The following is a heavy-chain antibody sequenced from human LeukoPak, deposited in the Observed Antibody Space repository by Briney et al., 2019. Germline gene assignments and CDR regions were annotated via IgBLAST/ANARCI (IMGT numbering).Heavy chain of an antibody. V-gene: IGHV1-69*13. CDR1: GDSFSTNV. J-gene: IGHJ1*01. CDR2: IIPIFGTA. CDR3: ARGRHSSSLEYFQH. Sequence: SVKVSCKASGDSFSTNVFSWMRQAPGQGLEWMGGIIPIFGTANYAQKFQGRVTITADESTSTAYVELSSLRSEDTAVYYCARGRHSSSLEYFQHWGQGTLVTVSS. D-gene: IGHD6-13*01.